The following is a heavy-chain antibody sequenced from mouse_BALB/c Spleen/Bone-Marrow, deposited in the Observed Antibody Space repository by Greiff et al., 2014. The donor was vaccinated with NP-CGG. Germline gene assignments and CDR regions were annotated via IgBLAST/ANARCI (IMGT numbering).Heavy chain of an antibody. CDR2: ISSGGSYT. CDR3: TRDPFYYGSSYAMDY. Sequence: DVKLVESGGGLVKPGGSLKLSCAASGFTFSSYTMSWVRQTPEKRLEWVATISSGGSYTYYPDSAKGRFTISRDNAKNTLYLQMSSLKSEDTAMYYCTRDPFYYGSSYAMDYWGQGTSVTVSS. CDR1: GFTFSSYT. D-gene: IGHD1-1*01. J-gene: IGHJ4*01. V-gene: IGHV5-6-4*01.